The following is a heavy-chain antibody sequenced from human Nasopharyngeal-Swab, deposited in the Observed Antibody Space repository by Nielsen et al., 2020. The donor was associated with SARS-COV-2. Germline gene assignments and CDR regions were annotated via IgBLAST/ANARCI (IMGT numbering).Heavy chain of an antibody. CDR2: IYYSGST. V-gene: IGHV4-39*01. Sequence: SETLSLTCTVSGGSISSSSYYWGWIRQPPGKGLAWIGSIYYSGSTYYNPSLKSRVTISVDTSKNQFSLKLSSVTAADTAVYYCATPVEVVPAAMPDYYYGMDVWGQGTTVTVSS. J-gene: IGHJ6*02. D-gene: IGHD2-2*01. CDR3: ATPVEVVPAAMPDYYYGMDV. CDR1: GGSISSSSYY.